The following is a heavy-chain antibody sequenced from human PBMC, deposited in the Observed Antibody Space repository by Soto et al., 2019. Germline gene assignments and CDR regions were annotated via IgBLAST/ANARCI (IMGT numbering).Heavy chain of an antibody. Sequence: TGGSLRLSCAASGFTFSSYSMNWVRQAPGKGLEWVSYISSSSSTIYYADSVKGRFTISRDNAKNSLYLQMNSLRDEDTAVYYCASESWTIFGVVAVYHDAFDIWGQGTMVTVSS. CDR3: ASESWTIFGVVAVYHDAFDI. D-gene: IGHD3-3*01. V-gene: IGHV3-48*02. CDR2: ISSSSSTI. J-gene: IGHJ3*02. CDR1: GFTFSSYS.